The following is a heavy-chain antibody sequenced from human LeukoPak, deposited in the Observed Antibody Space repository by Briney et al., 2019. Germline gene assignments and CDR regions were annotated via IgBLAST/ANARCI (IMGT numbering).Heavy chain of an antibody. J-gene: IGHJ5*02. CDR1: GGSFSGYY. D-gene: IGHD6-6*01. CDR3: ARRYSSSSFNWFDP. Sequence: PSETLSLTCAVYGGSFSGYYWSWIRQPPGKGLEWIGEINHSGSTNYNPSLKSRVTISVDTSKNQFSPKLSSVTAVDTAVYYCARRYSSSSFNWFDPWGQGTLVTVSS. V-gene: IGHV4-34*01. CDR2: INHSGST.